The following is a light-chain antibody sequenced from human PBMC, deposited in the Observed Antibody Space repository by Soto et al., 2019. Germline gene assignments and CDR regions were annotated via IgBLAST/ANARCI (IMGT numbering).Light chain of an antibody. Sequence: DIQMTQSPYSLSASVGDTFTITCRASQGLKFLAWYQQKPGKAPRLLIYEATNLQSGVPPRFSGSGSGTDFTLTISSLQPEDFATYFCQQANSFPITFGQGTRLEIK. CDR3: QQANSFPIT. J-gene: IGKJ5*01. CDR1: QGLKF. CDR2: EAT. V-gene: IGKV1-12*01.